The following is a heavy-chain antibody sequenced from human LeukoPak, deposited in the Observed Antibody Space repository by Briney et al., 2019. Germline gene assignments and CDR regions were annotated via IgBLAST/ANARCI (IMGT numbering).Heavy chain of an antibody. D-gene: IGHD6-13*01. Sequence: PSETLSLTCAVYGGSFSGYYWSWIRQPPGKGLEWIGYIYYSGSTNYNPSLKSRVTISVDTSKNQFSLKLSSVTAADTAVYYCARTVGSSSWYSAPQYFQHWGQGTLVTVSS. CDR3: ARTVGSSSWYSAPQYFQH. CDR1: GGSFSGYY. J-gene: IGHJ1*01. CDR2: IYYSGST. V-gene: IGHV4-59*01.